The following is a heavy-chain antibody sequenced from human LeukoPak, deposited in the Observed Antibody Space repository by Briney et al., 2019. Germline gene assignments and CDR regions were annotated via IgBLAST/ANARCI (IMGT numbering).Heavy chain of an antibody. D-gene: IGHD2-15*01. CDR1: GYTFTAHN. V-gene: IGHV1-2*02. CDR3: ARGGGRAHFDY. Sequence: ASVKVSCKASGYTFTAHNFHWVRQAPGQGLEWMGWISPYSGGTHYAQNFQGRVTMTRDTSISTAYMELRSLRYDDTAVYYCARGGGRAHFDYWGQGTPVTVSS. J-gene: IGHJ4*02. CDR2: ISPYSGGT.